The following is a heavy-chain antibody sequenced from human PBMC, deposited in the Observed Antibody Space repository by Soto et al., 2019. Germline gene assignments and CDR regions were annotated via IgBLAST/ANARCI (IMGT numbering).Heavy chain of an antibody. J-gene: IGHJ4*02. CDR2: ISGDGRTT. CDR3: ARGVPNCSSSSCCFDF. V-gene: IGHV3-74*01. CDR1: GFTFSSHW. D-gene: IGHD2-2*01. Sequence: GGSLRLSCAASGFTFSSHWMNWVRQGPGKGLVWVSRISGDGRTTSHADSVKGRFTISRGNAKNTLYLQMNSLRVEDTAVYYCARGVPNCSSSSCCFDFWGQGILVTVSS.